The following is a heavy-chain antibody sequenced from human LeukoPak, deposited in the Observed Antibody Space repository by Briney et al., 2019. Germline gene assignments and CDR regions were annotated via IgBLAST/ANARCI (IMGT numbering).Heavy chain of an antibody. Sequence: SGGSLRLSCAASGFTFSSYAMSWVRQAPGKGLEWVSAISGSGGSTYYADSVKGRFTISRDNSKNTLYLQMNSLRAEDTAVYYWAKETRGPTLRYYGMDVWGQGTTVTASS. J-gene: IGHJ6*02. CDR1: GFTFSSYA. CDR2: ISGSGGST. V-gene: IGHV3-23*01. CDR3: AKETRGPTLRYYGMDV. D-gene: IGHD3-10*01.